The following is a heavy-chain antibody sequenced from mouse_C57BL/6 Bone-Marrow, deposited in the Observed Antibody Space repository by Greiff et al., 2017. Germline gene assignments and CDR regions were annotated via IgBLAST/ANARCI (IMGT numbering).Heavy chain of an antibody. CDR1: GFTFSDYY. V-gene: IGHV5-12*01. Sequence: EVQLVESGGGLVQPGGSLKLSCAASGFTFSDYYMYWVRQTPEKRLEWVAYISNGGGSTYYPDTVKGRFTISRDNAKNTLYLQMSRLKSEDTAMYYCARRGENGYLYAMDYWGQGTSVTVSS. D-gene: IGHD2-2*01. J-gene: IGHJ4*01. CDR2: ISNGGGST. CDR3: ARRGENGYLYAMDY.